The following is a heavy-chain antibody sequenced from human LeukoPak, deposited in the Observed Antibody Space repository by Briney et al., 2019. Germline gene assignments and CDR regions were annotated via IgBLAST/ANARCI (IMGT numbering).Heavy chain of an antibody. Sequence: GGSLRLSCAASGFTFSSYWMNWARQAPGKGLEWVASINHNGNVNYYVDSVKGRFTISRDNAKNSLYLQLSNLRAEDTAVYFCARGGGLDVWGQGATVTVSS. V-gene: IGHV3-7*03. CDR3: ARGGGLDV. CDR1: GFTFSSYW. J-gene: IGHJ6*02. D-gene: IGHD3-16*01. CDR2: INHNGNVN.